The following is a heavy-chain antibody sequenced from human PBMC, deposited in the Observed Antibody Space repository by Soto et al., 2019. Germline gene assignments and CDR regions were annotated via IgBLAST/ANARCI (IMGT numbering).Heavy chain of an antibody. Sequence: QVQLVQSGAEVKKPGSSVKVSCKASGGTFSSYAISWVRQAPGQGLEWMGGIIPIFGTANYAQKFQGRVTSTADESTSTAYGELSSVGSEDPAVFYCGTFVFFISTGGYARYYYYGRGVGGQGTTVPVPS. J-gene: IGHJ6*02. D-gene: IGHD2-2*01. CDR1: GGTFSSYA. CDR3: GTFVFFISTGGYARYYYYGRGV. V-gene: IGHV1-69*12. CDR2: IIPIFGTA.